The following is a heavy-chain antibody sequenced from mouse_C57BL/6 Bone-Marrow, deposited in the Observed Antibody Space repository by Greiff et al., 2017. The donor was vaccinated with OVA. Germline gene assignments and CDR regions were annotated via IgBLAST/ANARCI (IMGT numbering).Heavy chain of an antibody. Sequence: VQLQQSGAELVRPGASVTLSCKASGYTFTDYEMHWVKQTPVHGLEWIGAIDPETGGTAYNQKFKGKAILTADKSSRTAYMELRSLTSEDSAVYYCTRERAITTVVEYYFDYWGQGTTLTVSS. J-gene: IGHJ2*01. D-gene: IGHD1-1*01. CDR3: TRERAITTVVEYYFDY. CDR2: IDPETGGT. CDR1: GYTFTDYE. V-gene: IGHV1-15*01.